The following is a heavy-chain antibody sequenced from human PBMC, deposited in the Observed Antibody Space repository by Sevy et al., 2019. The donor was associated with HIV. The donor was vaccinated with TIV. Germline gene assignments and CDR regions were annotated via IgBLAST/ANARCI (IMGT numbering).Heavy chain of an antibody. CDR1: GFNFRNFW. CDR2: IKQDGSEA. Sequence: GGSLRLSCVASGFNFRNFWMSWVHQAPGKGLECVADIKQDGSEAYYVDSVKGRFTISRDNAKNSLYLQMNSLRDEDTAMYFCVRDEEVGASILDAWGQGTPVTVSS. CDR3: VRDEEVGASILDA. V-gene: IGHV3-7*03. J-gene: IGHJ5*02. D-gene: IGHD1-26*01.